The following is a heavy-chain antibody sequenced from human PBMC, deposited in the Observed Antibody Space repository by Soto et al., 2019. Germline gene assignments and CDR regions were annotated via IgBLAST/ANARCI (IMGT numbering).Heavy chain of an antibody. CDR1: GFTFSNAW. Sequence: PGGSLRLSCAASGFTFSNAWMSWVRDAPGKGLEWVGRIKSKTDGGTTDYAAPVKGRFTISRDDSKNTLYLQMNSLKTEDTAVYYCTTDGVWGVLWFGELLYWGQGTLVTVSS. CDR2: IKSKTDGGTT. CDR3: TTDGVWGVLWFGELLY. D-gene: IGHD3-10*01. V-gene: IGHV3-15*01. J-gene: IGHJ4*02.